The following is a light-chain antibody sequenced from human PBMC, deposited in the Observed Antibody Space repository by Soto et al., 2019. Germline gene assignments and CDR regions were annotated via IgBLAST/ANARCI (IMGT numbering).Light chain of an antibody. V-gene: IGKV3-11*01. CDR3: QQRSNWPPWT. J-gene: IGKJ5*01. Sequence: EIVLTQSPGTLSLSPGERATLSCRASQSVSSYLAWYQQKPGQAPRLLIYDASNRATGIPARFSGSGSGTDFTLTISSLEPEDFAVYYCQQRSNWPPWTFGQGTRPEIK. CDR1: QSVSSY. CDR2: DAS.